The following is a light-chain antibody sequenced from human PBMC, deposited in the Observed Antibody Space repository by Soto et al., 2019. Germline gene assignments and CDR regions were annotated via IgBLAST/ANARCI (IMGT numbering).Light chain of an antibody. CDR2: DVS. CDR1: SSDVGGYNY. J-gene: IGLJ1*01. CDR3: CSYAGNERV. Sequence: QSALTQPRSVSGSPGQSVTISCTGTSSDVGGYNYVSWYQQHPGEAPKLMIYDVSKRPSGVPDRFSGSKSGNTASLTISGLHSEDEADYYCCSYAGNERVFGTGTKLTVL. V-gene: IGLV2-11*01.